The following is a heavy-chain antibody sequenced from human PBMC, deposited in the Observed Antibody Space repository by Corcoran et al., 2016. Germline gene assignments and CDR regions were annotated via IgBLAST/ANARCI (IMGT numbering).Heavy chain of an antibody. CDR3: ARCSGITMVRGALNWFDP. CDR2: INHSGST. J-gene: IGHJ5*02. CDR1: GGSFSGYY. V-gene: IGHV4-34*01. D-gene: IGHD3-10*01. Sequence: QVQLQQWGAGLLKPSETLSLTCAVYGGSFSGYYWRWIRQPPGKGLEWIGEINHSGSTNYNPSLKSRVTISVDTSKNQFSLKLSSVTAADTAVYYCARCSGITMVRGALNWFDPWGQGTLVTVSS.